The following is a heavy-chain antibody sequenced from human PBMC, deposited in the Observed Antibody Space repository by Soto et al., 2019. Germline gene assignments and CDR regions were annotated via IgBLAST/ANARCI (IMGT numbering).Heavy chain of an antibody. CDR1: GFXFSSYG. Sequence: GGSLRLSCAASGFXFSSYGXXWVXQAPGKGLEWVAVIWYDGSNKYYADSGKGRFTISRDNSKNTLYLQMNSLRAEDTAVYYCARSTYCSGGSCYSVLPDAFDIWGQGTMVTVSS. D-gene: IGHD2-15*01. CDR2: IWYDGSNK. CDR3: ARSTYCSGGSCYSVLPDAFDI. J-gene: IGHJ3*02. V-gene: IGHV3-33*01.